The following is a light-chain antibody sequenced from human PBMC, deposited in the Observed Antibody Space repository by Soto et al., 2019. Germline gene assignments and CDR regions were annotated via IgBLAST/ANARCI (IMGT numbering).Light chain of an antibody. CDR3: QQRSKWRT. V-gene: IGKV3-11*01. CDR1: QSVSNNY. CDR2: DAS. J-gene: IGKJ1*01. Sequence: EIVLTQSPGTLSLSPGERSTLSCRASQSVSNNYLAWYQQKPDQAPRLLIYDASKRATGIPARFSGSGFGTDYTLTISSLEPEDFAVYYCQQRSKWRTFGQGTKVDIK.